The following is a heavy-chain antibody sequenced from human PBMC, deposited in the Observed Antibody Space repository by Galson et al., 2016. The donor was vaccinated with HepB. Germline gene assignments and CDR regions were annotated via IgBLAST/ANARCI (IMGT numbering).Heavy chain of an antibody. Sequence: PALVKPTQTLTLTCTFSGFSLSTSGVGVDWIRQPPGKALEWLALIYWDDDKHYKPTLKTRLTITKDTSKNQVVPTMTNMGPVDTATYYYVHRTVTKMSDFWGQGTLV. D-gene: IGHD4-11*01. CDR2: IYWDDDK. CDR3: VHRTVTKMSDF. CDR1: GFSLSTSGVG. J-gene: IGHJ4*02. V-gene: IGHV2-5*02.